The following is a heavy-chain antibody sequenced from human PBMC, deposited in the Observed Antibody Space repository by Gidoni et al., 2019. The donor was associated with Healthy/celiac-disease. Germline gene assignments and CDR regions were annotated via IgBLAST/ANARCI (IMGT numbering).Heavy chain of an antibody. Sequence: QVQLVESGGGVVQPGRSLRLSCAASGFPFSSYSMHWVRQAPGKGLEWVAVISHDGSNKYYADSVKGRFTISRDNSKNTLYLQMNSLRAEDTAVYYCARGLAVTSGPPIGWGQGTLVTVSS. CDR1: GFPFSSYS. D-gene: IGHD4-17*01. V-gene: IGHV3-30*01. J-gene: IGHJ4*02. CDR3: ARGLAVTSGPPIG. CDR2: ISHDGSNK.